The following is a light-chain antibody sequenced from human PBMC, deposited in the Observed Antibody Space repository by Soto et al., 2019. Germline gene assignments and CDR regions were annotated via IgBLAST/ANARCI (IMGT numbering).Light chain of an antibody. CDR1: QSVSSN. V-gene: IGKV3-15*01. J-gene: IGKJ1*01. CDR2: GAS. Sequence: EIVMTQSPATLSESPGERATLSCRASQSVSSNLAWYQQKPGQAPRLLIYGASTRATGIPARFSGSGSGTEFTLTISSLQSEDFAVYYCQQYNNWPLTFGQGTRWIP. CDR3: QQYNNWPLT.